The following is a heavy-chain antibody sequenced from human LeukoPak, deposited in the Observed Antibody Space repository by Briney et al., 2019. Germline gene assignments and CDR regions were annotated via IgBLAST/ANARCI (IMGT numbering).Heavy chain of an antibody. CDR3: TRGRGGTIDRGYMDY. V-gene: IGHV1-8*01. CDR2: MNSNTGNT. Sequence: ASVKVSCKASGYTFINYVIMWVRQATGQGLEWMGWMNSNTGNTGYAQRFQGRVTMTRDTSRSTAYMELSSLGSEDTAVYYCTRGRGGTIDRGYMDYWGQGTLVTVSS. D-gene: IGHD1-1*01. CDR1: GYTFINYV. J-gene: IGHJ4*02.